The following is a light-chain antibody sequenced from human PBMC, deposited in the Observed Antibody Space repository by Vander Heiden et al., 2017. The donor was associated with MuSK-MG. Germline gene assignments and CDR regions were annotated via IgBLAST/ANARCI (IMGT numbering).Light chain of an antibody. CDR3: QSYDSSLRGHVV. J-gene: IGLJ2*01. CDR2: GNN. V-gene: IGLV1-40*01. Sequence: QSVLTQPPSVSGAPGQRVTISCTGSSSNIGAGYDVHWYQQLPGTAPKLLIYGNNNRPSGVPDRFSGSKSGTSAFLAITGLQAEDEADYYCQSYDSSLRGHVVFGGGTKVTVL. CDR1: SSNIGAGYD.